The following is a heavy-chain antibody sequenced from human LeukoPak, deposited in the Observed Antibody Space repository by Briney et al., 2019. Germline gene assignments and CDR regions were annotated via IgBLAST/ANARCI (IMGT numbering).Heavy chain of an antibody. V-gene: IGHV1-8*03. Sequence: GASVKVSCKASGYTFTSYDINWVRQATGQGLEWMGWMNPNSGNTGYAQKFQGRVTITRNTSISTAYMELSSLRSEDTAVYYCARVNRYCSSTSCYRKVWFDPWGQGTLVTVS. CDR2: MNPNSGNT. CDR1: GYTFTSYD. D-gene: IGHD2-2*01. CDR3: ARVNRYCSSTSCYRKVWFDP. J-gene: IGHJ5*02.